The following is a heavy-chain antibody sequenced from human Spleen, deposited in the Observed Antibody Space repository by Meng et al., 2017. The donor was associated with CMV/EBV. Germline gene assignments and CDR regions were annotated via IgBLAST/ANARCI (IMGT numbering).Heavy chain of an antibody. CDR3: ARGNERNWGFRLRAFDI. Sequence: GESLKISCAASGFTFSSYGMHWVRQAPGKGLEWVAFIRYDGSNKYYADSVKGRFTISRDNTKNSLHLQMSSLRAEDTAVYYCARGNERNWGFRLRAFDIWGQGTMVT. D-gene: IGHD7-27*01. CDR2: IRYDGSNK. CDR1: GFTFSSYG. V-gene: IGHV3-30*02. J-gene: IGHJ3*02.